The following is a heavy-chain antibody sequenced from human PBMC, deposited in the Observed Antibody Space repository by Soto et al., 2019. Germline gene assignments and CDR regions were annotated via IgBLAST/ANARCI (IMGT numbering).Heavy chain of an antibody. CDR2: ISWNSGNI. J-gene: IGHJ4*02. CDR3: VKDKNGYDTRGFDN. V-gene: IGHV3-9*01. D-gene: IGHD5-12*01. CDR1: GFSFDDLA. Sequence: EVQLVESGGGLVQPGGSLRLSCAASGFSFDDLAMHWVRQAPGKGLEWVSGISWNSGNIHYADSVKGRFTISRDNAKNSLYLQMNSLRPEDTALYYCVKDKNGYDTRGFDNWGQGTLLTVSS.